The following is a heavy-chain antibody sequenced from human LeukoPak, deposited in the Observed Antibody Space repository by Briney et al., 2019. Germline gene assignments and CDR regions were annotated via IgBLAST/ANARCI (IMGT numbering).Heavy chain of an antibody. V-gene: IGHV1-69*04. J-gene: IGHJ4*02. D-gene: IGHD5-24*01. CDR2: IIPILGIA. Sequence: SVKVSCKASGGTFSSYTISWVRQAPGQGLEWMGRIIPILGIANYAQKFQGRVTITADKSTSTAHMELSSLRSEDTAVYYCARDGWGLSDGYNSDYWGQGTLVTVSS. CDR1: GGTFSSYT. CDR3: ARDGWGLSDGYNSDY.